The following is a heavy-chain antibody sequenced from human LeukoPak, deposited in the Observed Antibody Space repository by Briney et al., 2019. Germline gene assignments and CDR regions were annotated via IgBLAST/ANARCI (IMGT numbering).Heavy chain of an antibody. CDR3: VRGQRSYFRADDD. CDR2: VHYSGNT. Sequence: SETLSLTCTVSGASIRTYYWGWIRQPPGKGLEWIGYVHYSGNTNYSPSLKSRVTMSVDTSKNQFSLKVRSVTAADTDLYYCVRGQRSYFRADDDWGQGPLVTVSS. V-gene: IGHV4-59*12. CDR1: GASIRTYY. J-gene: IGHJ4*02. D-gene: IGHD3-10*01.